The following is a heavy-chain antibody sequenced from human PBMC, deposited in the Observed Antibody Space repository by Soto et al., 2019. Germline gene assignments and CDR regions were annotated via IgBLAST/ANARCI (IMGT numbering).Heavy chain of an antibody. CDR1: GDSVGSPSYY. Sequence: SETLSLTCPVSGDSVGSPSYYWGWIRQPPGEGLEWIGSIYYSGSTYVKPSLRSRVTISVDVSKSQFSLKLFSVTAADTAAYFCARQIGRGWFDPWGQGMLVTVSS. CDR3: ARQIGRGWFDP. D-gene: IGHD2-15*01. V-gene: IGHV4-39*01. CDR2: IYYSGST. J-gene: IGHJ5*02.